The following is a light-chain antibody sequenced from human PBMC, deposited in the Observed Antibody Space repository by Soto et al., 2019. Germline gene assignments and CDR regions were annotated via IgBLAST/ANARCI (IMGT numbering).Light chain of an antibody. J-gene: IGKJ1*01. CDR1: QSVISSY. V-gene: IGKV3-20*01. Sequence: EIVLTQAPGTLSLSPGERATLSCRAIQSVISSYLAWYQQKPGQAPRLLIYGASSRATGIPDRFSGSVSGTGFTLTISRLEPEDFAVYYCQQYGSSPPWTFGQGTKVDIK. CDR3: QQYGSSPPWT. CDR2: GAS.